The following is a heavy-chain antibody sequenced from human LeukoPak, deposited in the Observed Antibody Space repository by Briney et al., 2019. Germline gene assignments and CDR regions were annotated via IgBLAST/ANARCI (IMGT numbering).Heavy chain of an antibody. J-gene: IGHJ4*02. CDR3: ARVSYYGSGSYYRFDY. Sequence: SQTLSLTCTVSAGFISSGGHYWSWIRQHPGKGLEWIGYIYYSGSTYYNPSLKSRLTISVDTSKNQFSLMLGSVTAADTAVYYCARVSYYGSGSYYRFDYWGQGTLVTVSS. D-gene: IGHD3-10*01. V-gene: IGHV4-31*03. CDR2: IYYSGST. CDR1: AGFISSGGHY.